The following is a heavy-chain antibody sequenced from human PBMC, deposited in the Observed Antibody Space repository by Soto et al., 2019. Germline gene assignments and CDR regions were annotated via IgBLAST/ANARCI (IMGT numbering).Heavy chain of an antibody. CDR3: ARDSSGRQYYGMDV. CDR2: ITTTSSTM. V-gene: IGHV3-48*02. Sequence: GGSLRLSVTASGFIFSDYSINWVRQAPGKGLEWISYITTTSSTMYYADSVKGRFTISRDNAKNSLYLQMNSLRDEDTAVYYCARDSSGRQYYGMDVWGQGTTVTVSS. J-gene: IGHJ6*02. CDR1: GFIFSDYS. D-gene: IGHD3-22*01.